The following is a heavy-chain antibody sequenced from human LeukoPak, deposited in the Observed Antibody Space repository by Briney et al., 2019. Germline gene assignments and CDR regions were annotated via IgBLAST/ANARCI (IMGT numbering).Heavy chain of an antibody. CDR2: ISWNSGSI. D-gene: IGHD6-13*01. Sequence: PGGSLRLSCAASGFTFDDYAMHWVRQAPGKGLEWVSGISWNSGSIGYADSVKGRFTISRDNAKNSLYLQMNSLRAEDTALYYCAKDRGSSSRYGWFDPWGQGTLVTVSS. V-gene: IGHV3-9*01. J-gene: IGHJ5*02. CDR3: AKDRGSSSRYGWFDP. CDR1: GFTFDDYA.